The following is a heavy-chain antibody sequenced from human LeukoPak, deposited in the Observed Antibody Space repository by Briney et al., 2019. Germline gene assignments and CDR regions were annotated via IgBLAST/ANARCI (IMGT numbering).Heavy chain of an antibody. J-gene: IGHJ4*02. CDR2: ISHDGSNK. V-gene: IGHV3-30*03. CDR1: GFTSTSYG. CDR3: VIGHCSSTSCYDGY. Sequence: QSGGSLRLSCAASGFTSTSYGMHWVRQAPGKGLEWVAVISHDGSNKYYADSVKGRFTISRDNSKNTLYLQMSSLRAEDTAVYYCVIGHCSSTSCYDGYWGQGTLVTVSS. D-gene: IGHD2-2*01.